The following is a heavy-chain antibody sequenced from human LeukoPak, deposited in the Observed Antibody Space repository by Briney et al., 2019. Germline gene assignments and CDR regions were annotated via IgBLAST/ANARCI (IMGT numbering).Heavy chain of an antibody. CDR1: GFTFSSYA. V-gene: IGHV3-30-3*01. CDR2: ISYDGSNK. J-gene: IGHJ4*02. Sequence: PGGSLRLSCAASGFTFSSYAMHWVRQAPGKGLEWVAVISYDGSNKYYADSVKGRFTISRDNSKNTPYLQMNSLRAEDTAVYFCARDWDYKMATIPGYWGQGTLVTVSS. D-gene: IGHD5-24*01. CDR3: ARDWDYKMATIPGY.